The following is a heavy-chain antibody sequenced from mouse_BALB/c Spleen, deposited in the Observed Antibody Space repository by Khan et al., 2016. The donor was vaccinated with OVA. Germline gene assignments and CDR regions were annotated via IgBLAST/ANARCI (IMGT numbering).Heavy chain of an antibody. D-gene: IGHD1-1*01. V-gene: IGHV1-20*02. CDR2: INPHIGET. J-gene: IGHJ2*01. CDR3: AGIYGSDIDY. Sequence: VKLKQSGPELVKPGASVKISCKASGYSFTDYFMNWVIQSHGKSLEWIGRINPHIGETFYHQKFKGKATLTVDESSSTAHMELRSLASEDSAVYYCAGIYGSDIDYWGQGTTLTVSS. CDR1: GYSFTDYF.